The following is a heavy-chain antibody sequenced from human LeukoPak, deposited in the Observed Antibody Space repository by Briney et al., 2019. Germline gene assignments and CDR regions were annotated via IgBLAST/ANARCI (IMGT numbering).Heavy chain of an antibody. J-gene: IGHJ4*02. D-gene: IGHD3-9*01. CDR3: ANNLTD. CDR1: GFTFSQYA. CDR2: ISSNGDST. Sequence: GGSLRLSCAASGFTFSQYAMHWVRQAPGKGLEYVAAISSNGDSTFYANSVKGRFIIPRDNSKNTLDLQMGSLRAEDMAVYYCANNLTDWGRGTLVTVSS. V-gene: IGHV3-64*01.